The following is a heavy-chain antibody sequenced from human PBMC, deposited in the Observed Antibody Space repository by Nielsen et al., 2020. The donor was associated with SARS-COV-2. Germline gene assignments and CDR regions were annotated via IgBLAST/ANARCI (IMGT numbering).Heavy chain of an antibody. D-gene: IGHD2-15*01. CDR3: ARDSGVSHHDY. CDR1: GFTFSSYG. V-gene: IGHV3-30*03. Sequence: GESLKISCAASGFTFSSYGMHWVRQAPGKGLEWVAVISYDGSNKYYADSVKGRFTISRDNSKNTLYLQMNSLRAEDTAVYYCARDSGVSHHDYWGQGTLVTVSS. J-gene: IGHJ4*02. CDR2: ISYDGSNK.